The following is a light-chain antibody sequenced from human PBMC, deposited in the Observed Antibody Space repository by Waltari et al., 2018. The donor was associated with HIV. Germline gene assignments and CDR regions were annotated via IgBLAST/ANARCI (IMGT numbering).Light chain of an antibody. CDR1: SSNIGNNY. Sequence: QSVLTQPPSVSAAPGQTVTISCSGSSSNIGNNYVSWYQQVTGAAPKLVLYDNSERPSGIRDRFSGSKSGTSATLDITGLQPGDEADYYCGTWDSGKNVWVFGGGTKLTVL. J-gene: IGLJ3*02. CDR3: GTWDSGKNVWV. V-gene: IGLV1-51*01. CDR2: DNS.